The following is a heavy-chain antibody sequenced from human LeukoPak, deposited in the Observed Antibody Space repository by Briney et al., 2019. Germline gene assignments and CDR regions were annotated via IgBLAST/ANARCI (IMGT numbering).Heavy chain of an antibody. J-gene: IGHJ4*02. Sequence: SVKVSCKASGGTFSSYAISWVRQAPGQGLEWMGGIIPIFGTANYAQKFQGRVTITTDESTSTAYMELSSLRSEDTAVYYCASGERYYDSSGYYYGFDYWGQGTLVTVSS. CDR1: GGTFSSYA. D-gene: IGHD3-22*01. CDR3: ASGERYYDSSGYYYGFDY. V-gene: IGHV1-69*05. CDR2: IIPIFGTA.